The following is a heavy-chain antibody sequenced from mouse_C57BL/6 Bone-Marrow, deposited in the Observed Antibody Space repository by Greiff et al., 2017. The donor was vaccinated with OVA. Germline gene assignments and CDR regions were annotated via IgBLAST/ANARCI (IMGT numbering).Heavy chain of an antibody. J-gene: IGHJ3*01. CDR2: INPNNGGT. CDR1: GYTFTDYN. V-gene: IGHV1-18*01. CDR3: ARLTAQAVPPWFAY. D-gene: IGHD3-2*02. Sequence: EVQLQQSGPELVKPGASVKIPCKASGYTFTDYNMDWVKQSHGKSLEWIGDINPNNGGTIYNQKFKGKATLTVDKSSSTAYMELRSLTSEDTAVYYCARLTAQAVPPWFAYWGQGTLVTVSA.